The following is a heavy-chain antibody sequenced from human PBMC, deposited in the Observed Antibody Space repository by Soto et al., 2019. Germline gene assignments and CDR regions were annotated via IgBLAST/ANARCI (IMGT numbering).Heavy chain of an antibody. CDR2: IYYSGST. D-gene: IGHD3-22*01. J-gene: IGHJ4*02. Sequence: QVQLQESGPGLVKPSQTLSLTCTVSGGSISSGGYYWSWIRQHPGKGLEWIGYIYYSGSTYYNPSLKSRVTISVDTSKNQFSLKLSSVTAADTAVYYCARDSYYYDSSGYIRMNYFDHWGQGTLVTVSS. CDR1: GGSISSGGYY. CDR3: ARDSYYYDSSGYIRMNYFDH. V-gene: IGHV4-31*03.